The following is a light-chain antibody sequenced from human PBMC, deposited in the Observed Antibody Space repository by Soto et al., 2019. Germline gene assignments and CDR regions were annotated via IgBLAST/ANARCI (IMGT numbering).Light chain of an antibody. V-gene: IGKV3-20*01. J-gene: IGKJ2*01. CDR2: GAS. CDR3: QQYGTSTSCT. CDR1: QSVSSSY. Sequence: EIVLTQSPGTLSLSPGERATLSCRASQSVSSSYLAWYQQKPGQAPRLLIYGASSRATGIPDRFSGSGSGTDLTLTISRLEPEDFAVYYCQQYGTSTSCTFGQGTKLEIK.